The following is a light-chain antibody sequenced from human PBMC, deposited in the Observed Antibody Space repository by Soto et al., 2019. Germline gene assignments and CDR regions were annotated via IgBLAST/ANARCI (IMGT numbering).Light chain of an antibody. CDR1: QFFGCDY. J-gene: IGKJ1*01. CDR2: GAS. Sequence: EIVLTQSPDTLSLSPGERATLSCRSSQFFGCDYLAWYKQKSGQPPRLLSYGASRRATGIPDRFSGSESGTDFTLTISSLEPEDFAMYYFQKYDGTGTFGQGTKVEIK. V-gene: IGKV3-20*01. CDR3: QKYDGTGT.